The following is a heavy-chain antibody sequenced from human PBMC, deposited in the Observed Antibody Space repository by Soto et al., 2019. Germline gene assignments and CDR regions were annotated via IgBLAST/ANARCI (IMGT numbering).Heavy chain of an antibody. J-gene: IGHJ4*02. V-gene: IGHV4-28*01. D-gene: IGHD3-9*01. CDR1: FYSLISNKW. CDR3: ASYDWYRSDY. CDR2: IYYSGST. Sequence: SETLFLTRALSFYSLISNKWFGWIRQPPGKGLEWIGYIYYSGSTYYNPSLKSRVTMSVDTSKNQFSLKLSSVTAVDTAVYYCASYDWYRSDYWGQGTLVTVSS.